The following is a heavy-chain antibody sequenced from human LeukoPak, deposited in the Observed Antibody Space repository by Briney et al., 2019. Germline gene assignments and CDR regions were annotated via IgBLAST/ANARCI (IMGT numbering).Heavy chain of an antibody. J-gene: IGHJ3*02. V-gene: IGHV1-69*04. CDR3: ATSGDYTGYSSDWQGDAFDI. D-gene: IGHD6-19*01. CDR2: IIPILGIA. CDR1: GGTFSSYA. Sequence: SSVKVSCKASGGTFSSYAISWVRQAPGQGLEWMGRIIPILGIANYAQKFQGRVSITRDTSASTVYMELRSLRSEDTAVYYCATSGDYTGYSSDWQGDAFDIWGQGTMVTVSS.